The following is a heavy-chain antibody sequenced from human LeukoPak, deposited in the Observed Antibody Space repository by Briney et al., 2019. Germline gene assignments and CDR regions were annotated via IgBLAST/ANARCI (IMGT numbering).Heavy chain of an antibody. CDR1: GYSFSTYW. CDR3: ARQAKRDYYYAMDV. Sequence: GESLKISCKGSGYSFSTYWSGWVRQMPGKGLEWMAIIYPGDSDTIYSPSFKGQATISADKSTSTAYLQWSSLKASDTAMYYCARQAKRDYYYAMDVWGQGTTVTVSS. V-gene: IGHV5-51*01. J-gene: IGHJ6*02. CDR2: IYPGDSDT.